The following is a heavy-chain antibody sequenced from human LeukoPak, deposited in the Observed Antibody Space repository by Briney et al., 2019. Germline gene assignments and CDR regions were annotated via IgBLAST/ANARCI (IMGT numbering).Heavy chain of an antibody. D-gene: IGHD2-2*01. Sequence: GGSLRLSCAASGFTFSSYGMHWVRQAPGKGLEWVAFIRYDGSYKYYADSVKGRFTISRDNSKNTLYLQMNSLRADDTAVYYCAKVRYQLLIDYWGQGTLVTVSS. CDR1: GFTFSSYG. V-gene: IGHV3-30*02. CDR3: AKVRYQLLIDY. CDR2: IRYDGSYK. J-gene: IGHJ4*02.